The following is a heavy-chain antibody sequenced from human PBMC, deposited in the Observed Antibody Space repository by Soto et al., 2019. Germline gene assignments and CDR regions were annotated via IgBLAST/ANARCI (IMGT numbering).Heavy chain of an antibody. D-gene: IGHD4-17*01. CDR2: VNPSGDST. CDR1: GYTFTRYY. Sequence: QVQLVQSGAEVKKPGASVKVSCKASGYTFTRYYIHWVRQAPGQGLEWMGIVNPSGDSTNYAQKFQGRVTMTRDTSTNTVHMELSSLRSDDTAVYFCARELGGTTVNTLFDHWGQGTLVTVSS. CDR3: ARELGGTTVNTLFDH. V-gene: IGHV1-46*01. J-gene: IGHJ4*02.